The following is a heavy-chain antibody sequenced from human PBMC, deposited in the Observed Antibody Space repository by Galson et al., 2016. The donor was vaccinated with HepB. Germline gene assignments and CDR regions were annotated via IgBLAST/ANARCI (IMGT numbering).Heavy chain of an antibody. Sequence: LSLTCTVSGGSISTYYWTWIRQAPGKGLEWLGYIYYSGRPNYNPSLKSRVTISMDTPKNQFSLKLTSVTAADTAVFFCARASKGATAGTITYWGQGTLVTVSS. CDR2: IYYSGRP. J-gene: IGHJ4*02. CDR1: GGSISTYY. D-gene: IGHD6-13*01. V-gene: IGHV4-59*01. CDR3: ARASKGATAGTITY.